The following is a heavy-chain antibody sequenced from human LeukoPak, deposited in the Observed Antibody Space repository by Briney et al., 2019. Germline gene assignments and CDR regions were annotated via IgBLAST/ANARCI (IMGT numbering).Heavy chain of an antibody. D-gene: IGHD2-2*01. CDR2: IKPDGSEK. CDR1: GFTFNTYW. CDR3: ARGHWALAY. V-gene: IGHV3-7*01. Sequence: PGGSLRLSCAASGFTFNTYWMTWVRQAPGKGLEWVAHIKPDGSEKYYVDSVKGRFTISRDNAKNSLFLQMHSLRVEDTAVYYWARGHWALAYGGQGTLVSVSS. J-gene: IGHJ4*02.